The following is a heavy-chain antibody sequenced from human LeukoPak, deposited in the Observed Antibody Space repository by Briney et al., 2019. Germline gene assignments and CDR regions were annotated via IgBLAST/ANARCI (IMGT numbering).Heavy chain of an antibody. Sequence: PSETLSLTCTVSGGSISSSSYYWGWIRQPPGKGLEWIGSIYYSGSTYYNPSLKSRVTISVDTSKNQFSLKLSSVTAADTAVYYCARESAFSSPRSDHWGQGTLVTVSS. V-gene: IGHV4-39*07. CDR3: ARESAFSSPRSDH. J-gene: IGHJ4*02. CDR2: IYYSGST. CDR1: GGSISSSSYY.